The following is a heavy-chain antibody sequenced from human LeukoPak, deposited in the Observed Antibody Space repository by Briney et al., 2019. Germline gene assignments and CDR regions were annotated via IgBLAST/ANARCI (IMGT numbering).Heavy chain of an antibody. D-gene: IGHD6-13*01. J-gene: IGHJ5*02. CDR2: IGSSSDYT. CDR3: ARPPYSSSWDPGWFDP. V-gene: IGHV3-11*06. Sequence: GGSLRLSCVASGFTFSDYYMSWIRQAPGKGLEWVSYIGSSSDYTNYADSVRGRFTISRDNAKNSLYLQMNSLRAEDTAVYYCARPPYSSSWDPGWFDPWGQGTLITVSS. CDR1: GFTFSDYY.